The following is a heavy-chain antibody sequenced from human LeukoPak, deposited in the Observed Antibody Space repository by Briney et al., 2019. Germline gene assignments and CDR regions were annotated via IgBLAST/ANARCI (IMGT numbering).Heavy chain of an antibody. D-gene: IGHD3-22*01. CDR1: GYTFTSYG. J-gene: IGHJ4*02. V-gene: IGHV1-18*01. CDR3: ARDRTDSSGYYCHYFDY. CDR2: ISAYNGNT. Sequence: ASVKVSCKASGYTFTSYGISWVRQAPGQGLEWMGWISAYNGNTNYAQKLQGRVTMTTDTSTSTAYMELRSLRSDDTAVYYCARDRTDSSGYYCHYFDYWGQGTLVTVSS.